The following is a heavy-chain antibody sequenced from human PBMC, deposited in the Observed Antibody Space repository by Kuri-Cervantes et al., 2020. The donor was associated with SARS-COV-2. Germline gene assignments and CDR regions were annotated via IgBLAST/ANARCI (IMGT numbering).Heavy chain of an antibody. CDR1: GGTFSNYG. CDR2: IIPSFGKT. Sequence: SVKVSCKASGGTFSNYGTSWVRQAPGQGLEWMGGIIPSFGKTKYARKFQGRVTITADESTSTAYMELSSLRYEDTAVYYCTREGYSSGWDAEYFHHWGQGTLVTVSS. CDR3: TREGYSSGWDAEYFHH. J-gene: IGHJ1*01. V-gene: IGHV1-69*13. D-gene: IGHD6-19*01.